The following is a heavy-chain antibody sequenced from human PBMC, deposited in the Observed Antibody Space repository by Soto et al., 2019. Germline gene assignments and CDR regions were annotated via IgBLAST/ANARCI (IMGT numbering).Heavy chain of an antibody. D-gene: IGHD6-19*01. CDR1: GASVSSYY. Sequence: QVLLQESGPGLVKPSETLSLICTVSGASVSSYYWSWIRQPPGKGLEWIGYFFNSGNTHSNPSLKSRVTMSVDRSKQEFSLILTSVTAADSALYFCARGTVAGAAYWHVDLWGRGTLVTVSS. CDR3: ARGTVAGAAYWHVDL. J-gene: IGHJ2*01. V-gene: IGHV4-59*02. CDR2: FFNSGNT.